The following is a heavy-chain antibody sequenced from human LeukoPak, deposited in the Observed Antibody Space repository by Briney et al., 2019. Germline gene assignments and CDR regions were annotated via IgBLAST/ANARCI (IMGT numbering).Heavy chain of an antibody. Sequence: GGSLRLSCAVSEFTFSNYWMHWVRQAPGKGLIWVSRINTDGTSTNYADSVKGRFTISRDNTKNTLYLQMNSLRAEDTAVYYCARGKVIGSSTPWHAFDIWGQGTMVTVSS. V-gene: IGHV3-74*01. J-gene: IGHJ3*02. CDR2: INTDGTST. CDR3: ARGKVIGSSTPWHAFDI. CDR1: EFTFSNYW. D-gene: IGHD3-16*02.